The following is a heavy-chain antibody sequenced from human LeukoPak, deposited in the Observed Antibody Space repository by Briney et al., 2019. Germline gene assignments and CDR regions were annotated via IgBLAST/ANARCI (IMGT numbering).Heavy chain of an antibody. Sequence: PSETLSLTCTVSGGSIRSYYWSWIRQPPGKGLEWIGYIYYSGSTNYNPSLKSRVTISVDTSKNQFSLKLSSVTAAVTAVYYCASGGSSHYWGQGTLVTVSS. CDR1: GGSIRSYY. CDR3: ASGGSSHY. V-gene: IGHV4-59*01. D-gene: IGHD2-15*01. CDR2: IYYSGST. J-gene: IGHJ4*02.